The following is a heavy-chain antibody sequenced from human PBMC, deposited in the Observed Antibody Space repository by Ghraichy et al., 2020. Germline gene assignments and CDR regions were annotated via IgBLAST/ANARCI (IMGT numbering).Heavy chain of an antibody. CDR2: IKQDGSEK. V-gene: IGHV3-7*04. J-gene: IGHJ4*02. CDR3: ARGSGIFDY. D-gene: IGHD3-10*01. Sequence: GGSLRLSCAASGFTLSSYRMSWVRQAPGKGLEWVANIKQDGSEKYYVDSVKGRFTISRDNAKNSLYLQMNSLRAEDTAVYYCARGSGIFDYWGQGTLVTVSS. CDR1: GFTLSSYR.